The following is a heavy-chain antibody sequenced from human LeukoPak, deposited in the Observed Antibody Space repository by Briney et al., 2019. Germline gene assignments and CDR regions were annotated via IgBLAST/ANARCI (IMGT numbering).Heavy chain of an antibody. V-gene: IGHV4-4*02. Sequence: SETLSLTCAVSGGSISSSNWWSWVRQPPGKGLEWIGEIYHSGSTNYNPSLKSRVTISVDKSKNQFSLKLSSVTAADTAVYYCARGRDCSGGSCYQPKVDYWGQGTLVTVSS. CDR3: ARGRDCSGGSCYQPKVDY. D-gene: IGHD2-15*01. CDR1: GGSISSSNW. J-gene: IGHJ4*02. CDR2: IYHSGST.